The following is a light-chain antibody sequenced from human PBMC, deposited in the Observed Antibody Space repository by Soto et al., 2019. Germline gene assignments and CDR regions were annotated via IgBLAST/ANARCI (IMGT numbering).Light chain of an antibody. V-gene: IGKV1-39*01. CDR3: QQTYSIPYT. J-gene: IGKJ2*01. CDR1: QSISNY. Sequence: DIQMTQFPSSLSASVGDRVTITCRASQSISNYLNWYRQRPGKAPELLIFAASTLQRGAPSRFSGSESGSDSTLTISSLQPEDFATYYCQQTYSIPYTFGQGSNLDIK. CDR2: AAS.